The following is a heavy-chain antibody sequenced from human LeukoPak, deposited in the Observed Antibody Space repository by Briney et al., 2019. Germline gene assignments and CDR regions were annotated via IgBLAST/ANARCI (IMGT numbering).Heavy chain of an antibody. J-gene: IGHJ4*02. CDR1: GFTFSSYA. V-gene: IGHV3-30-3*01. D-gene: IGHD5-24*01. Sequence: GGSLRLSCAASGFTFSSYAMHWVRQAPGEGLEWVAVISYDGSNKYYADSVKGRFTISRDNSKNTLYLQMNSLRAEDTAVYYCARDTGGYNQYYFDYWGQGTLVTVSS. CDR3: ARDTGGYNQYYFDY. CDR2: ISYDGSNK.